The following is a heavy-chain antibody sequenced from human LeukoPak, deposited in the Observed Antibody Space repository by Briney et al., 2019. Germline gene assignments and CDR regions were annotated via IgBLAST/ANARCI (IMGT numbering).Heavy chain of an antibody. CDR1: GITFSNAA. CDR2: IVISGGSA. V-gene: IGHV3-23*01. CDR3: AKEVALVVVRGQRGGHFFDF. Sequence: GGSLGLSCAASGITFSNAAIHWVRQAPGKRLEWVSGIVISGGSAFYADSVKGRFVISKDTSENTVYLQMNSLRADDTAVYFCAKEVALVVVRGQRGGHFFDFWGQGALVTVSS. J-gene: IGHJ4*02. D-gene: IGHD3-10*01.